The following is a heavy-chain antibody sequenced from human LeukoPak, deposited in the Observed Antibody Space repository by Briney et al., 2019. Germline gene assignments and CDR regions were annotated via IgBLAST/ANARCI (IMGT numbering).Heavy chain of an antibody. Sequence: SGRSLRLSCAASGFTFSSYGMHWVRQTPGKGLEWVAVIWYDGSNKYYADSVKGRFTISRDNSKNTLYLQMNSLRAEDTAVYYCPRDGNCSSTSCYGDNYYGMDVGAKGPRSPSP. J-gene: IGHJ6*02. CDR3: PRDGNCSSTSCYGDNYYGMDV. D-gene: IGHD2-2*01. CDR2: IWYDGSNK. CDR1: GFTFSSYG. V-gene: IGHV3-33*01.